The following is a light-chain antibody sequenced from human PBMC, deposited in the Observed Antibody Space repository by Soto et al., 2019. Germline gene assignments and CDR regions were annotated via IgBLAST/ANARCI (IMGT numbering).Light chain of an antibody. J-gene: IGLJ3*02. CDR2: DNN. CDR3: GTWDSSLSAGGV. CDR1: SSNIGNNY. Sequence: QSVLTQPPSVSAAPGQKVTISCSGSSSNIGNNYVSWYQHLPGTAPKLLIYDNNKRPSGIPDRFSGSKSDTSATLGITGLQTGDEADYYCGTWDSSLSAGGVFGGGTKLTVL. V-gene: IGLV1-51*01.